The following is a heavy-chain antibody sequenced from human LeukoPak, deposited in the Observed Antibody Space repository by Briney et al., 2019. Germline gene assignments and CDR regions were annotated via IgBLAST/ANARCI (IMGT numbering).Heavy chain of an antibody. D-gene: IGHD3-3*01. Sequence: SETLSLTCAVYGGSFSGYYWSWIRQPPGKGLEWIGEINHSGSTNYNPSLKGRVTISVDTSKNQFSLKLSSVTAADTAVYYCARVVEKRYYDFWSGTYNWFDPWGQGTLVTVSS. CDR3: ARVVEKRYYDFWSGTYNWFDP. CDR2: INHSGST. J-gene: IGHJ5*02. V-gene: IGHV4-34*01. CDR1: GGSFSGYY.